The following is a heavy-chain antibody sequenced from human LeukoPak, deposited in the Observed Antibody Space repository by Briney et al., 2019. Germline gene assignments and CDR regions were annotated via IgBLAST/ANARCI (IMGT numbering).Heavy chain of an antibody. D-gene: IGHD3-22*01. CDR1: GGTFSSYA. V-gene: IGHV1-69*04. CDR3: ARDSHSYYYDSSGYSDY. J-gene: IGHJ4*02. Sequence: GASVKVSCKASGGTFSSYAISWVRQAPGQGLEWMGRIIPILGIANYAQKFQGRVTITADKSTSTAYMELSNLRSEDTAVYYCARDSHSYYYDSSGYSDYWGQGTLVTVSS. CDR2: IIPILGIA.